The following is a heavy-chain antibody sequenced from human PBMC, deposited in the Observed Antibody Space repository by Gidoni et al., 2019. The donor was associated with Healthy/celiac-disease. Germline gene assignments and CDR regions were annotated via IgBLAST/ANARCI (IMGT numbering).Heavy chain of an antibody. CDR1: GFTFSDYY. Sequence: QVQLVESGGGLVKPGGSLRLSCAASGFTFSDYYMSWIRQAPGKGLEWVSYISSSSSYTNYADSVKGRFTISRDNAKNSLYLQMNSLRAEDTAVYYCARDRLLRLQDGMDVWGQGTTVTVSS. CDR2: ISSSSSYT. D-gene: IGHD2-15*01. J-gene: IGHJ6*02. CDR3: ARDRLLRLQDGMDV. V-gene: IGHV3-11*06.